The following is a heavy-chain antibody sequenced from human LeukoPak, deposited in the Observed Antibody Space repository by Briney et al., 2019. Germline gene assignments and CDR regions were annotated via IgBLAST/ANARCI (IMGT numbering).Heavy chain of an antibody. Sequence: PSETLSLTCAVYGGFFSGYYWSWIRQPPGKGLEWIGEINHSGSTNYNPSLKSRVTISVDTSKNQFSLKLSSVTAADTAVYYCASQISGWTISDYWGQGTLVTVSS. CDR2: INHSGST. CDR3: ASQISGWTISDY. CDR1: GGFFSGYY. J-gene: IGHJ4*02. V-gene: IGHV4-34*01. D-gene: IGHD6-19*01.